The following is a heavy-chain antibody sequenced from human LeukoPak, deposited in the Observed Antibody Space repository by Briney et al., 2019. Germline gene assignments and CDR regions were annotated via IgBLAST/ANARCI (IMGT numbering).Heavy chain of an antibody. J-gene: IGHJ5*02. CDR1: GYSFTSYW. V-gene: IGHV5-51*01. D-gene: IGHD5-18*01. CDR2: IYPGDSDT. CDR3: ARKWIQLWTPYNWFDP. Sequence: GESLKISCKGSGYSFTSYWIGWVRQMPGKGLEWMGIIYPGDSDTRYSPSFQGQVTISADKSISTAYLQWSSLKASDTAMCYCARKWIQLWTPYNWFDPWGQGTLVTVSS.